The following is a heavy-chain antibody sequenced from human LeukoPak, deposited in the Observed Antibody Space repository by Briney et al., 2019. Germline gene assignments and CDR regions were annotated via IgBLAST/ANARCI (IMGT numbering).Heavy chain of an antibody. CDR3: AARIAAAGTGAFDI. D-gene: IGHD6-13*01. Sequence: SETLSLTCAVSGGSISSSNWWSWVRQPPGKGLEWIGEIYHSGSTNYNPSLKSRVTISVDKSKNQFSLKLSSVTATDTAVYYCAARIAAAGTGAFDIWGQGTMVTVSS. V-gene: IGHV4-4*02. J-gene: IGHJ3*02. CDR2: IYHSGST. CDR1: GGSISSSNW.